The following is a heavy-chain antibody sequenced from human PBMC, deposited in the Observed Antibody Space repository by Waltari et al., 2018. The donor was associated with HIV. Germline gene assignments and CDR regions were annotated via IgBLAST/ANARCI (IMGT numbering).Heavy chain of an antibody. V-gene: IGHV3-21*06. D-gene: IGHD2-2*01. J-gene: IGHJ6*02. CDR1: GFPFSSYY. CDR3: AKFTSCRGNTCSYGMQV. CDR2: ISSSGDDI. Sequence: EEQLVESGGGLVKPGGSLRLSCAASGFPFSSYYMNWVRQAPGKGLEWVSYISSSGDDIYYADSVKGRFTISRDNANNSLFLQMSSLRAEDTAVYYCAKFTSCRGNTCSYGMQVWGQGTTVIVS.